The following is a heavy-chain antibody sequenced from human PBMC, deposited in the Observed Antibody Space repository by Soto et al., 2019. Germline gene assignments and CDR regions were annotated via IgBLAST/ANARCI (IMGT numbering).Heavy chain of an antibody. J-gene: IGHJ4*02. Sequence: QVQLVQSGAEVKKPGSSVKVSCKASGGTFSSYTISWVRQAPGQGLEWMGRIIPILGIANYAQKFQGRVTITADKSTSTAYMELSSLRSEDTAVYYCARAYSNYDYYFDYWGQGTLVTVSS. D-gene: IGHD4-4*01. CDR1: GGTFSSYT. CDR2: IIPILGIA. V-gene: IGHV1-69*02. CDR3: ARAYSNYDYYFDY.